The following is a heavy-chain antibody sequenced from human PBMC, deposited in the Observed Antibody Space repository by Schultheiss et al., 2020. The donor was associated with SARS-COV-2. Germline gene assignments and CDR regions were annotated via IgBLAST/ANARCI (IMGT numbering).Heavy chain of an antibody. Sequence: GESLKISCAASGFTFSSYEMNWVRQAPGKGLEWVSYISSSGSTIYYADSVKGRFTISRDNAKNSLYLQMNSLRAEDTAVYYCARSPLYSNYQIHFDYWGQGTLVTVSS. CDR3: ARSPLYSNYQIHFDY. CDR1: GFTFSSYE. D-gene: IGHD4-11*01. CDR2: ISSSGSTI. V-gene: IGHV3-48*03. J-gene: IGHJ4*02.